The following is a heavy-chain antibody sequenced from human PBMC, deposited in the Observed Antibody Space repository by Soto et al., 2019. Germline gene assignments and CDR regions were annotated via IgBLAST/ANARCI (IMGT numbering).Heavy chain of an antibody. V-gene: IGHV4-31*03. CDR3: ARTITGTTFDP. CDR1: GGSISSGGYY. D-gene: IGHD1-7*01. Sequence: SETLSLTCTVSGGSISSGGYYWSWIRQHPGKGLEWIGYIYYSGSTYYNPSLKSRVTISVDTSKNQFPLKLSSVTAADTAVYYCARTITGTTFDPWGQGTLVTVS. CDR2: IYYSGST. J-gene: IGHJ5*02.